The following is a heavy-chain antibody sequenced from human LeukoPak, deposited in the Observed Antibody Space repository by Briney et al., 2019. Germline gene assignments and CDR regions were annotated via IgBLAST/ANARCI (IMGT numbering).Heavy chain of an antibody. CDR2: VHTSGST. D-gene: IGHD2/OR15-2a*01. CDR3: ARANSPNWFDP. V-gene: IGHV4-61*02. CDR1: GYSISSGYY. J-gene: IGHJ5*02. Sequence: PSETLSLTCAVSGYSISSGYYWSWIRQPAGKGLEWIGRVHTSGSTNYNPSLKSRVTISLDTSKNQFSLRMSSVTAADTAVYYCARANSPNWFDPWGQGTLVTVSS.